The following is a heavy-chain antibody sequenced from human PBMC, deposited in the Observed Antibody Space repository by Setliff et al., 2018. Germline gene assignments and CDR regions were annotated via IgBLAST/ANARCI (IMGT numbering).Heavy chain of an antibody. CDR3: ARLPGYCSGGRCYGYYTCDI. J-gene: IGHJ3*02. V-gene: IGHV4-34*01. CDR1: GGGGSFSAYY. CDR2: ISPGGST. D-gene: IGHD2-15*01. Sequence: SETLSLTCGVSGGGGSFSAYYWSWIRQPPGKGLEWIGEISPGGSTIYNPSLRSRVSISRDTSQNRFSLEVTSVTATDTAMYYCARLPGYCSGGRCYGYYTCDIWGQGTMVTVSS.